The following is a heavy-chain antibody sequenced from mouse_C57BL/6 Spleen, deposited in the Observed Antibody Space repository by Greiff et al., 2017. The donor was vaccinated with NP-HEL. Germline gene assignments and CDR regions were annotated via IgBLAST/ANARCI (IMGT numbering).Heavy chain of an antibody. CDR2: IHPNCGST. J-gene: IGHJ4*01. V-gene: IGHV1-64*01. CDR1: GYTFTSYW. Sequence: QVQLQQPGAELVKPGASVKLSCKASGYTFTSYWMHWVKQRPGQGLEWIGMIHPNCGSTNYNEKFKSKATLTVDKSSSTAYMQLSSLTSEDSAVYYCARRVYYYGSSYAGAMDYWGQGTSVTVSS. D-gene: IGHD1-1*01. CDR3: ARRVYYYGSSYAGAMDY.